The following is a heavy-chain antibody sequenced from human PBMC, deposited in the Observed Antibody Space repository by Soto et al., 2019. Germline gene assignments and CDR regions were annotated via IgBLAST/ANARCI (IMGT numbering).Heavy chain of an antibody. D-gene: IGHD3-10*01. Sequence: QVQLQESGPGLVKPSQTLSLTCTVSGGSISSGGYYWSWIRQHPGKGLEWIGYIYYSGSTYYNPSLKSRVTISADTSKNQFSLKLSSVTAADTAVYYCARAVYYYGKPLLVYFDYWGQGTLVNVSS. V-gene: IGHV4-31*03. CDR1: GGSISSGGYY. CDR3: ARAVYYYGKPLLVYFDY. CDR2: IYYSGST. J-gene: IGHJ4*02.